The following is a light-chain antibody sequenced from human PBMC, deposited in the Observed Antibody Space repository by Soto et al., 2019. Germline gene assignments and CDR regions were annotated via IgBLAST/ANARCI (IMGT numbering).Light chain of an antibody. Sequence: QSALTQPPSASGSPGQSVTISCTGTSSDVGGYNYVSWYQQHPGKAPKLMIYEVSKRPSGVPDRFSASKSGNTASLTVSGLQAEDEADYYCCSYAGSNNLVFGGGTQLTVL. CDR1: SSDVGGYNY. J-gene: IGLJ2*01. CDR3: CSYAGSNNLV. V-gene: IGLV2-8*01. CDR2: EVS.